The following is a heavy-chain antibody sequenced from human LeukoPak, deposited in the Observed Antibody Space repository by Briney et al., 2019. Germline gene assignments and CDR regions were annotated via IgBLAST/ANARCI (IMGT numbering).Heavy chain of an antibody. CDR1: GGSISSYY. V-gene: IGHV4-59*01. J-gene: IGHJ6*04. CDR3: ARDAFDWSPDYGMDV. CDR2: IYYSGST. D-gene: IGHD3-9*01. Sequence: SETLSLTCTVSGGSISSYYWSWIRQLPGKGLEWIGYIYYSGSTNYNPSLKSRVTISVDTSKNQFSLKLSSVTAADTAVYYCARDAFDWSPDYGMDVWGKGTTVTVSS.